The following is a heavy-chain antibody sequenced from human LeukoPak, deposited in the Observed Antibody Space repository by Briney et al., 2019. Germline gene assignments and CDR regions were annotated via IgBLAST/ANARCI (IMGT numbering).Heavy chain of an antibody. CDR1: GGSISSGSYY. V-gene: IGHV4-61*02. Sequence: PSETLSLTCTVSGGSISSGSYYWSWIRQPAGKGLEWIGRIYTSGSTNYNPSLKSRVTISVDTSKNQFSLRLSSVTAADTAVYYCARDDYGDYVLIYWGQGTLVTVSS. D-gene: IGHD4-17*01. CDR3: ARDDYGDYVLIY. CDR2: IYTSGST. J-gene: IGHJ4*02.